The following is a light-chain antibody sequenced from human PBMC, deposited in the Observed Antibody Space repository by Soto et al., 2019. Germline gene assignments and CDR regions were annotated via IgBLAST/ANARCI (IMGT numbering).Light chain of an antibody. J-gene: IGKJ1*01. V-gene: IGKV1-5*01. CDR3: HQYNSYSWT. CDR1: QSISSW. Sequence: DIQMTQSPSTLSASVGDRVTITCRASQSISSWLAWYQQKPGKAPKLLIYDASSLESGVPSRFSGSGSGTEFTHTISSLQPDDFATYYCHQYNSYSWTFGQGTKVDI. CDR2: DAS.